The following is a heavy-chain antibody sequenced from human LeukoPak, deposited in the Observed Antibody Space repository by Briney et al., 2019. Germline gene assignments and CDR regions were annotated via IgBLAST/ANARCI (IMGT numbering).Heavy chain of an antibody. CDR2: ISGSGGRT. V-gene: IGHV3-23*01. CDR1: GFTFSSYA. D-gene: IGHD6-6*01. CDR3: AKVEAARPGGHLVG. J-gene: IGHJ4*02. Sequence: GGSLRLSCAASGFTFSSYAMSWVRQAPGKGLEWVSAISGSGGRTYYADSVKGRFTISRDYSKNTLYLQMNSLRAEDTAVYYCAKVEAARPGGHLVGWGQGTLVTVSS.